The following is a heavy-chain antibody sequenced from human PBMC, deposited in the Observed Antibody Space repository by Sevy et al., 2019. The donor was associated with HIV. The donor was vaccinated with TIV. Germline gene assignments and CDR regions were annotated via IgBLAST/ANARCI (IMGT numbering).Heavy chain of an antibody. Sequence: GGSLRLSCAASGFIFSNAWMSWVRQAPGKGLEWVGRIKSKSDGGPSDYAAPVKGGFTISGDDSRNTLYLQMNSLKTEDTAVYYCTSMTTVEGVFDFWGQGTLVTVSS. V-gene: IGHV3-15*01. CDR3: TSMTTVEGVFDF. J-gene: IGHJ4*02. CDR1: GFIFSNAW. CDR2: IKSKSDGGPS. D-gene: IGHD4-17*01.